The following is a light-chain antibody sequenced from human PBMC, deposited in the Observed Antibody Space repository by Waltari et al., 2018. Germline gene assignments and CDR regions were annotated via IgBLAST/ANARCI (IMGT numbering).Light chain of an antibody. V-gene: IGKV3-11*01. CDR3: HQYNHWPTFT. CDR1: QSVSSY. Sequence: EIVLTQSPATLSFSPGERATLSCRASQSVSSYLAWYQQKPGQAPRLRIYDASNRATGIPARFSGSGSGTDFTLTISSLEPEDFAVYYCHQYNHWPTFTFGQGTKLQIE. CDR2: DAS. J-gene: IGKJ2*01.